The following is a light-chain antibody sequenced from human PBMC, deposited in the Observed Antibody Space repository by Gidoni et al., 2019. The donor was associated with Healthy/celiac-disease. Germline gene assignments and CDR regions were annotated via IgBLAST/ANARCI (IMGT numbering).Light chain of an antibody. Sequence: QSVLTQPPSVSGAPGPRVTISCTGSSSNIGAGYDVHWYQQLPGTAPKLLIYGNSNRPSGAPDRFSGSKSGTSASLAITGLQAEDEADYYCQSYDSSLSGSKVFGTGTKVTVL. V-gene: IGLV1-40*01. CDR3: QSYDSSLSGSKV. J-gene: IGLJ1*01. CDR2: GNS. CDR1: SSNIGAGYD.